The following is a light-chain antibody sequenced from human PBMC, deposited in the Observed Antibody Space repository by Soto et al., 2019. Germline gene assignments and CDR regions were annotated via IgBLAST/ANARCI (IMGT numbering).Light chain of an antibody. CDR3: QQYDDPPFT. CDR1: QDITHY. J-gene: IGKJ3*01. V-gene: IGKV1-33*01. Sequence: DIQMTQSPPSLSASVGDRVTITCQASQDITHYLNWYQQKPGKAPKLLIYDASNLETGVPSRFSGSGSGTDFTFTISSLQPEDIATYYCQQYDDPPFTFGPGTTVDIK. CDR2: DAS.